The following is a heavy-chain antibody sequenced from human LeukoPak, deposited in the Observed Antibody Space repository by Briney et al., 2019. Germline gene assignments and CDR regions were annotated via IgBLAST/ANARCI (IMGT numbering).Heavy chain of an antibody. CDR3: ARSAGYYYDSSAYRYYFDY. J-gene: IGHJ4*02. CDR1: GGSISSYY. CDR2: IYYSGST. V-gene: IGHV4-59*01. D-gene: IGHD3-22*01. Sequence: PSETLSLTCTVSGGSISSYYWSWIRQPPGKGLEWVGYIYYSGSTNYNPSLKSRVTISVDTSKHQFSLKLSSVTAADTAVYYCARSAGYYYDSSAYRYYFDYWGQGTLVTVSS.